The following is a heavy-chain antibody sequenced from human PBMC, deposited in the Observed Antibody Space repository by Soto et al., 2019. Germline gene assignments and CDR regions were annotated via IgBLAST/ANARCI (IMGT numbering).Heavy chain of an antibody. CDR1: GGSISSYY. D-gene: IGHD3-22*01. V-gene: IGHV4-59*12. CDR2: IYYSGST. Sequence: PSETLSLTCTDSGGSISSYYWSWIRQPPGKGLEWIGYIYYSGSTNYNPSLKSRVTISVDTSKNQFSLKLSSVTGADTAVYYCARRLLLGGDSDYRGQGTLVTVSS. J-gene: IGHJ4*02. CDR3: ARRLLLGGDSDY.